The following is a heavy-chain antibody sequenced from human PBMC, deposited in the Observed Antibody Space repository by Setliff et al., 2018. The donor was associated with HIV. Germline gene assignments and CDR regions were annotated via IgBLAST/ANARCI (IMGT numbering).Heavy chain of an antibody. J-gene: IGHJ6*03. CDR1: GYSISSGYY. CDR3: ARGRSRWTYYNYYYMDV. V-gene: IGHV4-38-2*01. Sequence: SETLSLTCVVSGYSISSGYYWGWIRQPPGRGLEWIGSIYHSGGTYYNPSLKSRVTISVDTSKNQFSLKLSSVIAADTAVYYCARGRSRWTYYNYYYMDVWGKGTTVTVSS. CDR2: IYHSGGT. D-gene: IGHD6-13*01.